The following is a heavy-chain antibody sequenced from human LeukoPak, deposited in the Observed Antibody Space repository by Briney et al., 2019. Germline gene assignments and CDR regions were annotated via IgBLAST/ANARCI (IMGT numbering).Heavy chain of an antibody. D-gene: IGHD6-25*01. V-gene: IGHV3-7*01. CDR2: IKQDGSEK. CDR1: RFPFSDYW. CDR3: ARPKSGSGAYAFDF. Sequence: GGSLRLSCAASRFPFSDYWMSWVRQAPGKGLEWVANIKQDGSEKYYLDSVKGRFTISRDNAKNSVYPQMNGLRVEDTAVYYCARPKSGSGAYAFDFWGQGTMVTVSP. J-gene: IGHJ3*01.